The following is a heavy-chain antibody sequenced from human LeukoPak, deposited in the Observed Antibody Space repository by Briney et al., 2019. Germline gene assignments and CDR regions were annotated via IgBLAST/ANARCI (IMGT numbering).Heavy chain of an antibody. CDR3: ARGAPGIAVAGSWPHAFDI. CDR2: ISAYNGNT. V-gene: IGHV1-18*01. CDR1: GYTFTSYG. D-gene: IGHD6-19*01. J-gene: IGHJ3*02. Sequence: ASVKVSCKASGYTFTSYGISWVRQAPGQGLEWMGWISAYNGNTNYAQKLQGRVTMTTDTSTSTAYMELRSLRSDDTAVYYCARGAPGIAVAGSWPHAFDIWGQGTMVTASS.